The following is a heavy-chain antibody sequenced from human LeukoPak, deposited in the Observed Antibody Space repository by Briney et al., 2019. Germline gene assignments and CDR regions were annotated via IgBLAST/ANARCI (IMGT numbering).Heavy chain of an antibody. V-gene: IGHV1-69*01. D-gene: IGHD5-18*01. Sequence: GSSVKVSCKASGVIFSSYAITWVRQAPGQGLEWMGGIIPMFGTPNYAQKFQGRVTITADESTNTAYMELSSLTYEDTAMYYCARDGDTAIVSFYDIWGQGTKVTVSS. J-gene: IGHJ3*02. CDR2: IIPMFGTP. CDR3: ARDGDTAIVSFYDI. CDR1: GVIFSSYA.